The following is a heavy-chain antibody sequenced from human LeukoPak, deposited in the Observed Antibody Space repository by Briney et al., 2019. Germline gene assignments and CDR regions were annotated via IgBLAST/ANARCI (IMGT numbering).Heavy chain of an antibody. Sequence: PGGSLRLFCAASGFTFSDSAIHWVRQASGKGLVWVGRNTNKGYSHETEYAESVKGRFTLSRDDSKNTAYLQMNSLKTEDTALYYCTTPNEGNWFDPWGQGTLVTVSS. CDR2: NTNKGYSHET. CDR1: GFTFSDSA. J-gene: IGHJ5*02. CDR3: TTPNEGNWFDP. V-gene: IGHV3-73*01. D-gene: IGHD2-8*01.